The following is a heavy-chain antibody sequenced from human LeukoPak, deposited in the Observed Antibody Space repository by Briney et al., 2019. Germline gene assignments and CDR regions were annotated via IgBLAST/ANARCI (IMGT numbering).Heavy chain of an antibody. J-gene: IGHJ6*03. V-gene: IGHV1-8*01. CDR3: ARTNGHSYYYYMDV. CDR1: GYTFTSYD. D-gene: IGHD2-8*01. Sequence: GASVKVSCKASGYTFTSYDINWVRQATGQGLEWMGWMNPNSGNTGYAQKFQGRVSMTRDTSTSTVYMELSSLRPEDTAMYYCARTNGHSYYYYMDVWGTGTTVTVSS. CDR2: MNPNSGNT.